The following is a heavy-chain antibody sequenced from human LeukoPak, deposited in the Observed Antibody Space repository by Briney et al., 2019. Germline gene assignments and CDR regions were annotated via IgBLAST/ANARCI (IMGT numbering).Heavy chain of an antibody. J-gene: IGHJ6*02. D-gene: IGHD3-3*01. CDR3: ARDRYYDFWSGYFTSPYRYYYYYGMDV. Sequence: PGRSLRLSCAASGFTFSSYAMHWVRQAPGKGLEWVAVISYDGSNKYYADSVKGRFTISRDNSKNTLYLQMNSLRAEDTAVYYCARDRYYDFWSGYFTSPYRYYYYYGMDVWGQGTTVTVSS. V-gene: IGHV3-30-3*01. CDR2: ISYDGSNK. CDR1: GFTFSSYA.